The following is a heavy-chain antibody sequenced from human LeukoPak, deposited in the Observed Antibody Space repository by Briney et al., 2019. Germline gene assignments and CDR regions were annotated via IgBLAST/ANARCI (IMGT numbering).Heavy chain of an antibody. D-gene: IGHD3-3*01. V-gene: IGHV1-69*13. CDR3: ARVAGLVDRLIFGVVYYMDV. CDR1: GGTFSSYA. CDR2: IIPIFGTA. J-gene: IGHJ6*03. Sequence: EASVKVSCKASGGTFSSYAISWVRQAPGQGLEWMGGIIPIFGTANYAQKFQGRVTITADESTSTAYMELSSLRSEDTAVYYCARVAGLVDRLIFGVVYYMDVWGKGTTVTVSS.